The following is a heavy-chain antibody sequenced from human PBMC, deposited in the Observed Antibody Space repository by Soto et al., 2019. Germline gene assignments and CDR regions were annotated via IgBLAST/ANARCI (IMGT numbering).Heavy chain of an antibody. Sequence: QVQLLESGGGLVKPGGCLRLSCAASEFTVSAYYMAWIRQAPGKGLDWISYISGDGRDTNYVDSVKGRFTISRDNAKNTLYLQMNSLTVEDTAVYFGATGQHLRMAAIWGQGTVVTVSS. CDR2: ISGDGRDT. CDR3: ATGQHLRMAAI. V-gene: IGHV3-11*03. CDR1: EFTVSAYY. J-gene: IGHJ3*02. D-gene: IGHD6-19*01.